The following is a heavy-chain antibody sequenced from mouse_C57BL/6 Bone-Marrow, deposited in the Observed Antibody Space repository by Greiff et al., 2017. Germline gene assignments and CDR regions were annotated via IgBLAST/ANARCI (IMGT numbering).Heavy chain of an antibody. CDR3: ARGGGIYAMDD. Sequence: EVKLMESGPGLVKPSPSLSLSCSVSGYSITSGYYWNWIRQFPGNKLEWMGYISYDGSNNYNPSLKNRISITRDTSKNQFFLKLNSVTTEDTATYYCARGGGIYAMDDWGQGTSVTVSS. D-gene: IGHD1-1*02. CDR2: ISYDGSN. CDR1: GYSITSGYY. V-gene: IGHV3-6*01. J-gene: IGHJ4*01.